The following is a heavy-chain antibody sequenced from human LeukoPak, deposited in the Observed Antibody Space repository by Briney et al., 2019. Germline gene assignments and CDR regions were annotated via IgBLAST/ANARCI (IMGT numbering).Heavy chain of an antibody. D-gene: IGHD3-22*01. V-gene: IGHV3-66*01. CDR1: GFTVSSNY. CDR3: ARDGRGGSGYMYYFDY. J-gene: IGHJ4*02. Sequence: EGSLRLSCAASGFTVSSNYMSWVRQAPGKGLEWVSVIYSGGSTYYADSVKGRFTISRDNSKNTLYPEMNSLRAEDTAVYYCARDGRGGSGYMYYFDYXXXGXLVTVSS. CDR2: IYSGGST.